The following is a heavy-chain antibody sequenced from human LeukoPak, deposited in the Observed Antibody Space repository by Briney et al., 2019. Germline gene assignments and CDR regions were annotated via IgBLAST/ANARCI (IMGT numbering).Heavy chain of an antibody. V-gene: IGHV3-23*01. J-gene: IGHJ4*02. CDR3: AKDAVATVTYFDY. CDR2: LSGSGGDT. D-gene: IGHD4-17*01. Sequence: GGSLRLSCATSGFTFNSYAMSWVRQAPGKGLEWVSGLSGSGGDTDYADSVRGRFTISRDNSRNTLYLQMNSLRSEDTAVYYCAKDAVATVTYFDYWGQGSLVTASS. CDR1: GFTFNSYA.